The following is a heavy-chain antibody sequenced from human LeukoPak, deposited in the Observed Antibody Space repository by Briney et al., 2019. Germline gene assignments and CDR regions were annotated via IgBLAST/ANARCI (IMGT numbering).Heavy chain of an antibody. CDR1: GYTFTGYY. V-gene: IGHV1-2*06. D-gene: IGHD3-3*01. CDR3: ARDRAYDREFDS. Sequence: EASVKVSCKASGYTFTGYYMHWVRQAPGQGFEWMGRIIPNSGGTKYAQKFQGRVTMTRDTSITTAYMELSRLRSDDTAVYYCARDRAYDREFDSWGQGTLVTVSS. J-gene: IGHJ4*02. CDR2: IIPNSGGT.